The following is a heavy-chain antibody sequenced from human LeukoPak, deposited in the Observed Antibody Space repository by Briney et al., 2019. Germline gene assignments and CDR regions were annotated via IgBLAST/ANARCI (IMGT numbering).Heavy chain of an antibody. J-gene: IGHJ4*02. D-gene: IGHD3-22*01. Sequence: SETLSLTCTVSGGSISSYYWSWIRQPPGTGLEWIGYNYYSGSTNYNPSLKSRVTISVDTSKNQFSLKLSSVTAADTAVYYCAREIHSSGYYQNYYFDYWGQGTLVTVSS. CDR3: AREIHSSGYYQNYYFDY. V-gene: IGHV4-59*01. CDR2: NYYSGST. CDR1: GGSISSYY.